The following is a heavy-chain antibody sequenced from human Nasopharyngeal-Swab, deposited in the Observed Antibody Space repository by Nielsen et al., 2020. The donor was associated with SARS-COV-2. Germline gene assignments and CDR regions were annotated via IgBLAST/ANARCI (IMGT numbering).Heavy chain of an antibody. CDR3: ARDHIAAAGTSSYYYYYGMDV. V-gene: IGHV4-31*03. Sequence: SETLSLTCTVSGGSISSGGYYWSWIRQHPGKGLEWIGYIYYSGSTYYNPSLKSRVTISVDTSKNQFSLKLSSATAADTAVYYCARDHIAAAGTSSYYYYYGMDVWGQGTTVTVSS. D-gene: IGHD6-13*01. CDR2: IYYSGST. J-gene: IGHJ6*02. CDR1: GGSISSGGYY.